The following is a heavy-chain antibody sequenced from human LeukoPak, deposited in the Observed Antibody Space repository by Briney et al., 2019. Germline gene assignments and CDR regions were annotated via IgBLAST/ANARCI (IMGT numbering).Heavy chain of an antibody. CDR2: IIPIFGTA. D-gene: IGHD2-2*01. CDR3: ARDGEYQPPPGWFDP. J-gene: IGHJ5*02. Sequence: SVKVSCKASGGTFSSYAISWVRQAPGQGLEWMGGIIPIFGTANYAQKFQGRVTITADESTSTAYMELSSPRSEDTAVYYCARDGEYQPPPGWFDPWGQGTLVTVSS. V-gene: IGHV1-69*13. CDR1: GGTFSSYA.